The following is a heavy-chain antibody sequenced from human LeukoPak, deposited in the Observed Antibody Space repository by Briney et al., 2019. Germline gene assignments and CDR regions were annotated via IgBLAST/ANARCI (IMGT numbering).Heavy chain of an antibody. CDR1: GFTFSSYA. CDR3: ARGLFNYDNSGLNY. Sequence: PGGSLRLSCAASGFTFSSYAMSWVRQAPGKGLEWVSGISGSGGSTYYADSVKGRFTISRDNSKNTLYLQMNSLRAEDTAVYYCARGLFNYDNSGLNYWGQGTRVTVSS. CDR2: ISGSGGST. V-gene: IGHV3-23*01. D-gene: IGHD3-22*01. J-gene: IGHJ4*02.